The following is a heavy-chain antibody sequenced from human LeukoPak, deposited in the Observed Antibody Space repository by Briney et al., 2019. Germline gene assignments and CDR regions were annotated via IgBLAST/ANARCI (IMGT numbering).Heavy chain of an antibody. CDR1: GFTFTKCA. V-gene: IGHV3-23*01. CDR3: AGDRNSDWYSPLDY. Sequence: GGSLRLSCVASGFTFTKCAMSWIRQAPGKGLEWVALITATGDTAYYADSVKGRFTISRDNSRNTVYMQMDSLRAEDAAIYYCAGDRNSDWYSPLDYWGQGTSVIVSS. CDR2: ITATGDTA. J-gene: IGHJ4*02. D-gene: IGHD6-19*01.